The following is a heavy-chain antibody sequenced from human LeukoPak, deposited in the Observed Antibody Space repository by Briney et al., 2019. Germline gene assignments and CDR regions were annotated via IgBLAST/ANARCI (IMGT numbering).Heavy chain of an antibody. CDR1: GFTFIGYA. J-gene: IGHJ4*02. D-gene: IGHD6-19*01. Sequence: GGSLRLSCGAAGFTFIGYAMDGVRQAPGKGLEWVAVISYDGSNKYYADSVKGRFTISRDSAKNSLYLQMDSLRAEDTAIYYCARCSGWAFKNWGQGNLVTVSS. CDR3: ARCSGWAFKN. V-gene: IGHV3-30*04. CDR2: ISYDGSNK.